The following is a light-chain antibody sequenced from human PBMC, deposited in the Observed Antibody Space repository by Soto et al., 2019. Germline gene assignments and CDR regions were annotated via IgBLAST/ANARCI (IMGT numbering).Light chain of an antibody. CDR2: GAS. Sequence: DIQMTQSPTTPSASVGDRVTITCRASQSISTWLTWYQQKPGKAPKVLIYGASSLESGVPSRFSGSGSGTEFTFTITSLQPGDSATYYCQHYSTYPWTFGQGTKVDIK. V-gene: IGKV1-5*01. CDR1: QSISTW. J-gene: IGKJ1*01. CDR3: QHYSTYPWT.